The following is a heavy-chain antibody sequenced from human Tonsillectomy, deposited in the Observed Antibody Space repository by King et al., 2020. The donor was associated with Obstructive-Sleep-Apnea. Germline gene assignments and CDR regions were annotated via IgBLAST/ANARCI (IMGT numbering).Heavy chain of an antibody. J-gene: IGHJ4*02. CDR1: SGSISGSSYY. D-gene: IGHD3-9*01. Sequence: QLQESGPGLVKPSETLSLTCTVSSGSISGSSYYWDWIRQPPGKGLEWIGSINYSGSTYYNPSLKSRLTMSVDTSKNQFSLTLSSVTAADTAVYYCARKLRYFDWLSKGYFDYWGQGTLVTVSS. CDR3: ARKLRYFDWLSKGYFDY. V-gene: IGHV4-39*07. CDR2: INYSGST.